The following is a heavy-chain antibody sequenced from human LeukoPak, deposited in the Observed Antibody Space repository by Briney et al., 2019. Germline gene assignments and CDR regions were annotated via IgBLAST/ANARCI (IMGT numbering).Heavy chain of an antibody. CDR1: GFTFSRHG. CDR3: AKVGLPDALINWIDS. D-gene: IGHD2-2*01. J-gene: IGHJ5*01. CDR2: MSKDGATI. V-gene: IGHV3-30*18. Sequence: GGSLRLSCVASGFTFSRHGMHWARHAPGKGLTWVAGMSKDGATIRYKVSVEGRFTISRDNSKNTVYLQMNSLRAEDTAVYYCAKVGLPDALINWIDSWGQGTLVTVSS.